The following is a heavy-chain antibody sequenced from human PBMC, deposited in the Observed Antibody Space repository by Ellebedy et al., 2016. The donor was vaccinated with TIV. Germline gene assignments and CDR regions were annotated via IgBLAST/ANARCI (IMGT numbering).Heavy chain of an antibody. Sequence: GESLKISCAASGFTLSSYWMSWFRQAPGKGLEWVANIKEDGSAKYYTDSLKGRFTISRDNAKNSVNLKMSSLRAEDTAVYYCARPTHYFGSGSPPYGIDVWGQGTTVTVSS. J-gene: IGHJ6*02. CDR3: ARPTHYFGSGSPPYGIDV. CDR1: GFTLSSYW. CDR2: IKEDGSAK. D-gene: IGHD3-10*01. V-gene: IGHV3-7*03.